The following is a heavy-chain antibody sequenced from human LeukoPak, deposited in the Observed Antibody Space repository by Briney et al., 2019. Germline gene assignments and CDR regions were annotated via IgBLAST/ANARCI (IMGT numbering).Heavy chain of an antibody. D-gene: IGHD5-18*01. CDR2: ISSTSRTI. V-gene: IGHV3-48*01. CDR3: ARVGYTYGYYDY. J-gene: IGHJ4*02. Sequence: GSLRLSCAASGFTLSTYSMNWVRQAPGKGLEWVSYISSTSRTIYYADSVKGRFTISRDNAKNSLYLQMNSLRADDTAVYYCARVGYTYGYYDYWGQGILVTVSS. CDR1: GFTLSTYS.